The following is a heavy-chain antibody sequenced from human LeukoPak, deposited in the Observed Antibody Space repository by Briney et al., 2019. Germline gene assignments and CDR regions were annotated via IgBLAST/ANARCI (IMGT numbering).Heavy chain of an antibody. D-gene: IGHD3-9*01. CDR1: GFIFRNYA. CDR2: ITGSGDTT. Sequence: GASLRLSCVASGFIFRNYAMSWVRQAPGKGLEWVSAITGSGDTTYYADSVKGRFTISRDNSKNTLYVEMNTLRAEDTAVYYCAKWGDYDILTGYYVPDFWGQGTLVTVSS. J-gene: IGHJ4*02. V-gene: IGHV3-23*01. CDR3: AKWGDYDILTGYYVPDF.